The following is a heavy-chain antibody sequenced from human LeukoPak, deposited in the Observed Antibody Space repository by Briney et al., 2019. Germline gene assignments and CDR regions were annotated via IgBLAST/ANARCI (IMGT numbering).Heavy chain of an antibody. J-gene: IGHJ4*02. CDR3: AAPIAGGDY. CDR2: ISWNSGSI. CDR1: GFSFDDYA. Sequence: GRSLRLSCAASGFSFDDYAMRWVRQAPGKGLGWVSGISWNSGSIGYADSVKGRFTISRDNAKNSLYLQMNSLRAEDMALYYYAAPIAGGDYWGQGTLVTVSS. V-gene: IGHV3-9*03. D-gene: IGHD1-14*01.